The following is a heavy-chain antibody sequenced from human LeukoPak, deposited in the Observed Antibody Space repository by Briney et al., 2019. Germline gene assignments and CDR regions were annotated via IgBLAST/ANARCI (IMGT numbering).Heavy chain of an antibody. CDR3: ARDCYGQADN. V-gene: IGHV3-21*01. CDR1: KFTFSSYW. Sequence: GGSLRLSCVASKFTFSSYWMSWVRQAPGKGLEWVSSISRSSGSIYYADSVRGRFTISRDNAKNSLFLQMNSLRTEDTAVYYCARDCYGQADNWGQGILVTVSS. J-gene: IGHJ4*02. D-gene: IGHD2-2*01. CDR2: ISRSSGSI.